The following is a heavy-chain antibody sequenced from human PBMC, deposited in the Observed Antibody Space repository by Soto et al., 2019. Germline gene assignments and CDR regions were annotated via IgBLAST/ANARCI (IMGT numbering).Heavy chain of an antibody. V-gene: IGHV3-33*01. Sequence: QVQLVESGGGVVQPGRSLRLSCAASGFTFSSYGMHWVRQAPGKGLEWVAVIWYDGSNKYYADSVKGRFTISRDNSKNTLSLQMNSLRAEDTAVYYGARDGGDDYGSVNYYGMDVWGQGTTVTVSS. J-gene: IGHJ6*02. CDR2: IWYDGSNK. D-gene: IGHD4-17*01. CDR3: ARDGGDDYGSVNYYGMDV. CDR1: GFTFSSYG.